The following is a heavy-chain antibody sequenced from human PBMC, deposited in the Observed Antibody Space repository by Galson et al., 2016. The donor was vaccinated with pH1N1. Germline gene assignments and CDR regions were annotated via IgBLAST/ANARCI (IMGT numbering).Heavy chain of an antibody. J-gene: IGHJ5*02. CDR2: FYSASGI. V-gene: IGHV3-53*01. CDR3: ARVLKPHYYDSPWFDP. Sequence: SLRLSCAVSGSAVNNEYMSWVRQAPGKGLEWVSTFYSASGIYYGNSVTGRFTISRDSSRNMIYLQMTSLRAEDTAVYYCARVLKPHYYDSPWFDPWGQGTLVTVSS. D-gene: IGHD3-22*01. CDR1: GSAVNNEY.